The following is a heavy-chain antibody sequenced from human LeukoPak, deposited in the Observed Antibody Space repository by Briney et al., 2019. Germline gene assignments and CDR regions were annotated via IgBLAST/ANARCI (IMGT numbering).Heavy chain of an antibody. V-gene: IGHV4-34*01. J-gene: IGHJ2*01. Sequence: PSETLSLICAVYGGSFSGYYWSWIRQPPGKGLEWIGEINHSGSTNYNPSLKSRVTISVDTSKNQFSLKLSSVTAADTAVYYCARLRLPLSVTTPRINWYFDLWGRGTLVTVSS. D-gene: IGHD4-17*01. CDR1: GGSFSGYY. CDR2: INHSGST. CDR3: ARLRLPLSVTTPRINWYFDL.